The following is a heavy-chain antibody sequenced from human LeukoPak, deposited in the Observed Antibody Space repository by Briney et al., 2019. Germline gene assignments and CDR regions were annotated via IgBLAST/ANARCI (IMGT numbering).Heavy chain of an antibody. Sequence: PSETLSLTCTVSGGSISSGSYYWSWIRQPAGKGLEWIGRIYTSGSTNYNPSLKSRVTISVDTSKNQFSLKLSSVTAADTAVYYCARESYVWGSYRNFDYWGQGTLVTVSS. CDR1: GGSISSGSYY. J-gene: IGHJ4*02. CDR2: IYTSGST. V-gene: IGHV4-61*02. D-gene: IGHD3-16*02. CDR3: ARESYVWGSYRNFDY.